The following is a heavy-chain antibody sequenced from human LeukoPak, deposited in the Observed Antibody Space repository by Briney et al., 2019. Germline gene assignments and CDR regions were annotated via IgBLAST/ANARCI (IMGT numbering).Heavy chain of an antibody. J-gene: IGHJ6*02. D-gene: IGHD4-17*01. CDR1: GFTFSSYG. CDR3: AKVDGDSVAVGYYGMDV. V-gene: IGHV3-30*02. Sequence: GGSLRLSCAASGFTFSSYGMHWVRQAPGKGLEWVAFIRYDGSNKYYADSVKGRFTISRDNSKNTLYLQMNSLRAEDTAVYYCAKVDGDSVAVGYYGMDVWGQGTTVTVSS. CDR2: IRYDGSNK.